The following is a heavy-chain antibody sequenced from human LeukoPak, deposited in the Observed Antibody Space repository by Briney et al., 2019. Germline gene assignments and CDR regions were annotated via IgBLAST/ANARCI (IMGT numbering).Heavy chain of an antibody. CDR3: ATDSVGDTTAFDY. D-gene: IGHD1-26*01. J-gene: IGHJ4*02. CDR1: GGSISSSSYY. Sequence: SETLSLTCTVSGGSISSSSYYWGWIRQPPGKELEWIGNIYDSGTIYYNPSLKSRVTISVDTSKNQLSLKLSSVSAADTAVYYCATDSVGDTTAFDYWGQGTLVTVSS. CDR2: IYDSGTI. V-gene: IGHV4-39*01.